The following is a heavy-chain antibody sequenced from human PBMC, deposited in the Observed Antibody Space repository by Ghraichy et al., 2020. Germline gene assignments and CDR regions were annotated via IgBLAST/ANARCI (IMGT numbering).Heavy chain of an antibody. CDR1: GFTFSSYS. CDR2: ISSSSSYI. CDR3: ARDYEVGYCSSTSCYDDP. V-gene: IGHV3-21*01. Sequence: GGSLRLSCAASGFTFSSYSMNWVRQAPGKGLEWVSSISSSSSYIYYADSVKGRFTISRDNAKNSLYLQMNSLRAEDTAVYYCARDYEVGYCSSTSCYDDPWGQGTLVTVSS. D-gene: IGHD2-2*01. J-gene: IGHJ5*02.